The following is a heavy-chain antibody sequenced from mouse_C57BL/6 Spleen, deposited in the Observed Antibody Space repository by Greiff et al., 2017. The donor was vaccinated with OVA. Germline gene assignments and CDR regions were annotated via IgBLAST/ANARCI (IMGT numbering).Heavy chain of an antibody. CDR1: GYTFTSYW. Sequence: VQLQQPGAELVKPGASVKMSCKASGYTFTSYWITWVKQRPGQGLEWIGDIYPGSGSTNYNEKFKSKATLTVDTSSSTAYMQLSSLTSEDSAVYYCARSNRYSNYAMDYWGQGTSVTVSS. V-gene: IGHV1-55*01. CDR3: ARSNRYSNYAMDY. CDR2: IYPGSGST. D-gene: IGHD2-5*01. J-gene: IGHJ4*01.